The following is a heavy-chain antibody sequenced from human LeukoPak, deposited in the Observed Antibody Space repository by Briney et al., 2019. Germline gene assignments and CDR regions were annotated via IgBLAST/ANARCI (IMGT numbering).Heavy chain of an antibody. D-gene: IGHD3-10*01. J-gene: IGHJ4*02. CDR1: GFTFSTYG. CDR2: IRYDGRNK. Sequence: AGGSLRLSCAASGFTFSTYGMHWVRQAPGKGLEWVAFIRYDGRNKYYADSVKGRFSISRDNSKNTVLLQMSSLRVEDTAVYYCATHRDSSGTYGLDNWGQGALVAVAS. CDR3: ATHRDSSGTYGLDN. V-gene: IGHV3-30*02.